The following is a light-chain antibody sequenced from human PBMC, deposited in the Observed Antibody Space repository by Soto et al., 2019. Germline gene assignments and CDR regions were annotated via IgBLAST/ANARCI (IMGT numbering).Light chain of an antibody. J-gene: IGKJ1*01. Sequence: EIVLTQSPATLSLSPGERATRSCRASQSVSSTYLAWYQQKPGQAPRLLIYGASSRATGIPDRFSGSGSGTDFTLTISRLEPEDFAVYYCQQYGSSPETFGQGTKVDI. CDR3: QQYGSSPET. CDR1: QSVSSTY. CDR2: GAS. V-gene: IGKV3-20*01.